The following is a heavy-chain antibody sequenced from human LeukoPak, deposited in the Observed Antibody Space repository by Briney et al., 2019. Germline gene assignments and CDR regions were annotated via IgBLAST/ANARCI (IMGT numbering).Heavy chain of an antibody. D-gene: IGHD1-1*01. J-gene: IGHJ4*02. CDR2: IYSGGST. CDR3: ARGPAGYN. CDR1: GFTFSSNH. V-gene: IGHV3-53*01. Sequence: GGSLRLSCAASGFTFSSNHMSWVRQAPGKGLGWVSVIYSGGSTDYADSVKGRFTISRDNSKNTLYLQMNSLRAEDTAVYHCARGPAGYNWGQGTLVTVSS.